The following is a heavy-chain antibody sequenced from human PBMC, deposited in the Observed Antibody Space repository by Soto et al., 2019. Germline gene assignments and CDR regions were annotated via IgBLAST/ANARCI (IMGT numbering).Heavy chain of an antibody. Sequence: SETLSLTCTFSCGSISSYYWSWIRQPAGKGLEWIGRIYTSGSTNYNPSLKSRVTMSVDTSKNQFSLKLSSVTAADTAVYYCARAPYGQGSGWYDYFDYWGQGTLVTVSS. V-gene: IGHV4-4*07. J-gene: IGHJ4*02. CDR3: ARAPYGQGSGWYDYFDY. CDR2: IYTSGST. D-gene: IGHD6-19*01. CDR1: CGSISSYY.